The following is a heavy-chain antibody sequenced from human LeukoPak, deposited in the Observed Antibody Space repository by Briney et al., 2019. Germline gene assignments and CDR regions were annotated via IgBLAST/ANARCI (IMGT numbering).Heavy chain of an antibody. D-gene: IGHD3-22*01. V-gene: IGHV3-33*01. CDR1: GFTFSSYG. J-gene: IGHJ4*02. CDR3: ARDHDRSGYFFDD. CDR2: IWYDGSNK. Sequence: PGRSLRLSCAASGFTFSSYGMHWVRQAPGKGLEWVAVIWYDGSNKYYADSVKGRFTISRDNSKNTLYLQMNSLRAEDTAVYYCARDHDRSGYFFDDWGQGTLVTVSS.